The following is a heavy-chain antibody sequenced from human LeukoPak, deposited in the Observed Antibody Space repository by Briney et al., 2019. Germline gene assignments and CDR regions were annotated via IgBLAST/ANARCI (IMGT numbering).Heavy chain of an antibody. CDR2: INSDGSST. J-gene: IGHJ3*02. V-gene: IGHV3-74*01. Sequence: GGSLRLSCAASGFTFSSYWMHWVRQAPGKGLVWVSRINSDGSSTSYADSVKGRFTISRDNAKNSLYLQMNSLRAEDTALYYCAKGKTYSSSWYEPLGAFDIWGQGTMVTVSS. CDR3: AKGKTYSSSWYEPLGAFDI. CDR1: GFTFSSYW. D-gene: IGHD6-13*01.